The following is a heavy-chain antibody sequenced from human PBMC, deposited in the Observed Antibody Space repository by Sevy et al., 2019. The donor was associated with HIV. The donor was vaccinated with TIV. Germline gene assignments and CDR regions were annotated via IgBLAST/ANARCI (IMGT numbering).Heavy chain of an antibody. D-gene: IGHD3-22*01. CDR1: GFTVSSNY. CDR2: IYSGGST. CDR3: ARDRGYDSSGYYPFYYYYYGMDV. V-gene: IGHV3-53*01. J-gene: IGHJ6*02. Sequence: GGSLRLSCAASGFTVSSNYMSWVRQAPGKGLEWVSVIYSGGSTYYAGSVKGRFTISRDNSKNTLYLQMNSLRAEDTAVYYCARDRGYDSSGYYPFYYYYYGMDVWGQGTTVTVSS.